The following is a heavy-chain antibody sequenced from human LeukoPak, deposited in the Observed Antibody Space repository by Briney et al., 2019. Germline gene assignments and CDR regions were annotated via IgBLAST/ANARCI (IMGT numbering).Heavy chain of an antibody. Sequence: AAVKVSCKASGYTFTGYYMHWVRQAPGQGLEWMGWINPNSGGTNYAQKFQGRVTMTRDTSISTAYMELSRLRSDDTAVYYCARDFSGVLRLGEPLLDWGQGTLVT. CDR3: ARDFSGVLRLGEPLLD. D-gene: IGHD3-16*01. CDR1: GYTFTGYY. CDR2: INPNSGGT. J-gene: IGHJ4*02. V-gene: IGHV1-2*02.